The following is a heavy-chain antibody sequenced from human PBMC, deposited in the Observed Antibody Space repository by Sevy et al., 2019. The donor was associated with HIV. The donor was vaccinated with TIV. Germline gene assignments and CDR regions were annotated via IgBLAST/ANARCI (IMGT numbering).Heavy chain of an antibody. CDR2: IYRGGST. D-gene: IGHD3-16*01. J-gene: IGHJ3*02. CDR1: GFTVSSNY. V-gene: IGHV3-53*01. CDR3: ARDSGGASPIGDAFDI. Sequence: GGSLRLSCAASGFTVSSNYMSWVRQAPGKGLEWVSVIYRGGSTYYADSVKGRFTISRDNSKNTLYLQMNSLRAEDTAVYYCARDSGGASPIGDAFDIWGQGTMVTVSS.